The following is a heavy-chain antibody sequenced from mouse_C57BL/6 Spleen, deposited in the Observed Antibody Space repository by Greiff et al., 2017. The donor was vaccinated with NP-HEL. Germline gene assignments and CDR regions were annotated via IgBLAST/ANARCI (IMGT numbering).Heavy chain of an antibody. CDR3: AREGTTVVAYYYAMDY. V-gene: IGHV1-52*01. Sequence: QVQLQQSGAELVRPGSSVKLSCKASGYTFTSYWMHWVKQRPIQGLEWIGNIDPSDSETHYNQKFKDKATLTVDKSSSTAYMQLSSLTSEDSAVYYCAREGTTVVAYYYAMDYWGQGTSVTVSS. J-gene: IGHJ4*01. D-gene: IGHD1-1*01. CDR2: IDPSDSET. CDR1: GYTFTSYW.